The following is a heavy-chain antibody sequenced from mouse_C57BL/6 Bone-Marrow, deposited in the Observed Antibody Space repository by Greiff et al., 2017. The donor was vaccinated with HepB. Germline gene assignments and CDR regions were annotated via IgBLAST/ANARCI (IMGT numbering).Heavy chain of an antibody. Sequence: EVKLQESGPGLVKPSQSLSLTCSVTGYSITSGYYWNWIRQFPGNKLEWMGYISYDGSNNYNPSLKNRISITRDTSKNQFFLKLNSVTTEDTATYYCARVGPRVYFDYWGQGTTLTVSS. J-gene: IGHJ2*01. CDR3: ARVGPRVYFDY. CDR1: GYSITSGYY. CDR2: ISYDGSN. V-gene: IGHV3-6*01. D-gene: IGHD4-1*01.